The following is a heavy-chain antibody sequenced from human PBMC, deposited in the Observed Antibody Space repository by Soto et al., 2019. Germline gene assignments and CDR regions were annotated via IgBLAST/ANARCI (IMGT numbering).Heavy chain of an antibody. V-gene: IGHV2-5*02. Sequence: QITLNESGPTVVRPTETLTLTCRFSGFSLTTSGVGVGWISQSPGKAPEWLALIYWDDDKRYSASLKSRLTITKYTSKSQVVLTVSDLDPTDTATYYCAHRVLRTVFGLVTTTAIYFDFWGQGTPVSVSS. CDR2: IYWDDDK. J-gene: IGHJ4*02. D-gene: IGHD3-3*01. CDR1: GFSLTTSGVG. CDR3: AHRVLRTVFGLVTTTAIYFDF.